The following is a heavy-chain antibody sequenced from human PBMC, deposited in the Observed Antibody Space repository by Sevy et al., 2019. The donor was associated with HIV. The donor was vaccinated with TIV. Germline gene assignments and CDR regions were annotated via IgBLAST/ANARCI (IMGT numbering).Heavy chain of an antibody. CDR3: ARGTNHYESSGPSYFDY. V-gene: IGHV3-11*01. D-gene: IGHD3-22*01. Sequence: GGCLRLSCAASGFTFIDYYMSWIRQAPGKGLEWVSHISTSGVTIYYADSVKGRFTISRDNAKNSLYLQMNSLRAEDTAVYYSARGTNHYESSGPSYFDYWGQGSLVTVSS. CDR2: ISTSGVTI. CDR1: GFTFIDYY. J-gene: IGHJ4*02.